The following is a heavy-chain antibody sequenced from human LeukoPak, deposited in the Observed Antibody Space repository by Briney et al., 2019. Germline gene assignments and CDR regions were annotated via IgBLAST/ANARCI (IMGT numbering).Heavy chain of an antibody. CDR1: GGSISSYY. CDR2: IYYNERP. Sequence: PSETLSLTCTVSGGSISSYYWSWIRQPPGKGLECIGYIYYNERPNYNPSLKSRVTISVDTSKNQFSLKLTSVTAADTAVYYCARSGGYSGYSSVWSQGTLVTVSS. J-gene: IGHJ4*02. V-gene: IGHV4-59*01. D-gene: IGHD5-12*01. CDR3: ARSGGYSGYSSV.